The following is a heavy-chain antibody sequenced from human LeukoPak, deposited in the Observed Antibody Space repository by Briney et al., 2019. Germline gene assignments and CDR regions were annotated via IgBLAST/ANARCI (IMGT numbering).Heavy chain of an antibody. V-gene: IGHV4-31*03. CDR2: IYYSGSI. D-gene: IGHD3-22*01. Sequence: SETLSLTCTVSGGSISSGGYYWSWIRQHPGKGLEWIGYIYYSGSIYYNPSLKSRVTISVDTSKNQFSLKLSSVTAADTAVYYCAREGYDSRPKKYYFDYWGQGTLVTVSS. CDR3: AREGYDSRPKKYYFDY. CDR1: GGSISSGGYY. J-gene: IGHJ4*02.